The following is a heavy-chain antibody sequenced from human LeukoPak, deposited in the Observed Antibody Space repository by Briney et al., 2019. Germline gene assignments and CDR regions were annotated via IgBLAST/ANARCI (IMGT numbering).Heavy chain of an antibody. D-gene: IGHD3-22*01. J-gene: IGHJ4*02. Sequence: ASVKVSCKASGYTFNSYDINWVRQATGQGLEWMGWMYPNSGNTGYAQKFQGRVTIIKNSSISTVYLELSGLRSEDTAVYYCARAIHYYYDSSGYPNCFDYWGQGTLVTVSS. CDR3: ARAIHYYYDSSGYPNCFDY. V-gene: IGHV1-8*03. CDR1: GYTFNSYD. CDR2: MYPNSGNT.